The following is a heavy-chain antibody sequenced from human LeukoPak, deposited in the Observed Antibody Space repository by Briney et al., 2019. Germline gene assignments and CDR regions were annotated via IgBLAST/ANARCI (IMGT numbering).Heavy chain of an antibody. Sequence: PSETLSLTCTVSGGSISSSSYYWGWIRQPPGKGLEWIGSIYYSGSTNYNPSLKSRVTISVDTSKNQFSLKLSSVTAADTAVYYCARSKRVLAYCGGDCYGWYFDLWGRGTLVTVSS. CDR1: GGSISSSSYY. J-gene: IGHJ2*01. CDR3: ARSKRVLAYCGGDCYGWYFDL. D-gene: IGHD2-21*02. V-gene: IGHV4-39*07. CDR2: IYYSGST.